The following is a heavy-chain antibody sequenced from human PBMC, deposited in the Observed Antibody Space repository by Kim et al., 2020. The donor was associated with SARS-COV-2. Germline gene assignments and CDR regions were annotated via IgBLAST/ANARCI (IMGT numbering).Heavy chain of an antibody. D-gene: IGHD6-13*01. V-gene: IGHV1-69*13. Sequence: SVKVSCKASGGTFSSYAISWVRQAPGQGLEWMGGIIPIFGTANYAQKFQGRVTITADESTSTAYMELSSLRSEDTAVYYCARDIAAADKVDPWGQGTLVTVSS. CDR3: ARDIAAADKVDP. CDR1: GGTFSSYA. CDR2: IIPIFGTA. J-gene: IGHJ5*02.